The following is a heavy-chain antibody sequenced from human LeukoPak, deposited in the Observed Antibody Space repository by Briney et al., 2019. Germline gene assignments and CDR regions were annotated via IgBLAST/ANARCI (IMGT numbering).Heavy chain of an antibody. V-gene: IGHV4-34*01. CDR1: SGSFRGYF. Sequence: SETLSLTCAVYSGSFRGYFWSWIRQPPGKGTEWMGEIDHSGSTNYNPSLKSRVNISVDTSKNHFSLKLSSVTAADTAVYYCAKCCPMDVWGQGTTVTVSS. CDR2: IDHSGST. D-gene: IGHD4/OR15-4a*01. CDR3: AKCCPMDV. J-gene: IGHJ6*02.